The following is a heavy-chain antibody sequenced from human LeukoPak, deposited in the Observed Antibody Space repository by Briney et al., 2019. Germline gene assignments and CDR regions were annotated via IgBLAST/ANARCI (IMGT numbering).Heavy chain of an antibody. CDR3: ARHKMVRGVPARSFDY. J-gene: IGHJ4*02. Sequence: ETLSLTCAVYGGSFSGYYWSWIRQPPGKGLEWIGEINHSGSTNYNPSLKSRVTISVDTSKNQFSLKLSSVTAADTAVYYCARHKMVRGVPARSFDYWGQGTLVTVSS. CDR2: INHSGST. V-gene: IGHV4-34*01. D-gene: IGHD3-10*01. CDR1: GGSFSGYY.